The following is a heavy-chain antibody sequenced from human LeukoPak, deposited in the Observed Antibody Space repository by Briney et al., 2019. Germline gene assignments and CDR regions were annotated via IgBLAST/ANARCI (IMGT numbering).Heavy chain of an antibody. CDR1: GYTFTGYY. CDR3: ARETDEYYYYYMDV. CDR2: INPNSGGT. V-gene: IGHV1-2*02. J-gene: IGHJ6*03. Sequence: GASVKVSCKASGYTFTGYYMHWVRQAPGQGLEWMGWINPNSGGTNYAQKFQGRVTMTRDTSISTAYMELSRLRSDDTAVYYCARETDEYYYYYMDVWGKGTTVTISS.